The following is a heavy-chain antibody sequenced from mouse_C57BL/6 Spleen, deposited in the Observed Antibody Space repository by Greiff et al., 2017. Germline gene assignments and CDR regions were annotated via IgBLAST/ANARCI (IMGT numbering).Heavy chain of an antibody. J-gene: IGHJ3*01. D-gene: IGHD1-1*01. Sequence: QVQLQQSGAELARPGASVKLSCKASGYTFTSYGISWVKQRTGQGLEWIGEIYPRSGNTYYNEKFKGKATLTVDTSSSTAYMQLSSLTSEDSAVYYCARRGTTVVAGPFAYWGQGTLVTVSA. CDR1: GYTFTSYG. V-gene: IGHV1-81*01. CDR3: ARRGTTVVAGPFAY. CDR2: IYPRSGNT.